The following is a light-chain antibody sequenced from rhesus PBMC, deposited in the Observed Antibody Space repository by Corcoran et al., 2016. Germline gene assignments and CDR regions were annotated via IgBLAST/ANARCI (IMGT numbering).Light chain of an antibody. CDR1: QGISSY. V-gene: IGKV1-37*01. Sequence: DIQMTQSPSSLSASVGDTVTITCRASQGISSYLAWYQQKPGKAPKPLIYYASNLESGVPSSFSGSGSGTEFTLTIRSLQPEDFATYYCQQYNSAPPTFGPGTKLDIK. CDR3: QQYNSAPPT. J-gene: IGKJ3*01. CDR2: YAS.